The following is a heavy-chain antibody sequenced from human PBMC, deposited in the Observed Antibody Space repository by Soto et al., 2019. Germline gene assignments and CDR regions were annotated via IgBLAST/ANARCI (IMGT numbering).Heavy chain of an antibody. Sequence: EVQLVESGGGLVKPGGSLRLSCAASGFTFSNAWMSWVRQAPGKGLEWVGRIKSKTDGGTTDYAAPVKGRFTISRDDSKNTLYLQMNSLKTEDTAVYYCTTDWLFRYGGGWSPLDYWGQGTLVTVSS. CDR1: GFTFSNAW. D-gene: IGHD6-19*01. CDR2: IKSKTDGGTT. J-gene: IGHJ4*02. V-gene: IGHV3-15*01. CDR3: TTDWLFRYGGGWSPLDY.